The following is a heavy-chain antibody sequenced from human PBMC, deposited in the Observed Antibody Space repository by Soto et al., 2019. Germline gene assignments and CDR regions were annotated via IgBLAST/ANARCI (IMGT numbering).Heavy chain of an antibody. Sequence: QVQLQESGPGLVKPSGTLSLTCAVSGGSISSSNWWRWVRQPPGKGLEWIGELYHSGSTTYNPSLKSRVTISVDKAKNQFSLNLSPVTAADTAVYYCAREASGFGVVPRSYGMDVWGQGTTVTVSS. J-gene: IGHJ6*02. CDR2: LYHSGST. D-gene: IGHD3-3*01. CDR1: GGSISSSNW. V-gene: IGHV4-4*02. CDR3: AREASGFGVVPRSYGMDV.